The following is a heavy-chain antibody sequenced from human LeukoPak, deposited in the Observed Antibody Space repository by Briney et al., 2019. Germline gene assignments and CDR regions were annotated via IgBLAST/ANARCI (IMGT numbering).Heavy chain of an antibody. CDR3: ARAPLYYYDSSGYYYGFSDY. Sequence: ASVKVSCKPSGYTFTSYAINWVRQAPGQGLEWMGWINPNSGGTNYAQKFQGRVTMTRDTSISTAYMELSRLRSDDTAVYYCARAPLYYYDSSGYYYGFSDYWGQGTLVTVSS. V-gene: IGHV1-2*02. J-gene: IGHJ4*02. D-gene: IGHD3-22*01. CDR1: GYTFTSYA. CDR2: INPNSGGT.